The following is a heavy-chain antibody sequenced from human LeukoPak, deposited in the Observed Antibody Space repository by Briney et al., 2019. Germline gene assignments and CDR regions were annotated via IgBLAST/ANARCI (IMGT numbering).Heavy chain of an antibody. CDR2: IYSGGST. CDR1: GFTVDSNY. J-gene: IGHJ4*02. D-gene: IGHD3-10*01. V-gene: IGHV3-66*01. CDR3: ASAEGDY. Sequence: PGGSLRLSCAVSGFTVDSNYMSWVRQTPGKGLEWVSVIYSGGSTYYADSVKGRFTISRDNAKNTLYLQMNSLRAEDTAVYYCASAEGDYWGQGTLVTVSS.